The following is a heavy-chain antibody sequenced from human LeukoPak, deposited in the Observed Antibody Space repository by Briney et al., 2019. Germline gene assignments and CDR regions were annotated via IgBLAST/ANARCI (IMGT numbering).Heavy chain of an antibody. CDR2: ISGSGGST. CDR1: WIPLYSHS. CDR3: AKDRRQLEH. Sequence: GSPRPPWGSSWIPLYSHSNELGRQGPGEGLEWVSAISGSGGSTYYADSVKGRFTISRDNSKNTLYLQMNSLRAEDTAVYYCAKDRRQLEHWGQGTLVTVSS. D-gene: IGHD6-13*01. J-gene: IGHJ4*02. V-gene: IGHV3-23*01.